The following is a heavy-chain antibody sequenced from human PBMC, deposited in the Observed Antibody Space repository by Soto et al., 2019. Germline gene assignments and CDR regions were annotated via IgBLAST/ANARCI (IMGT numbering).Heavy chain of an antibody. CDR2: IIPILGIA. D-gene: IGHD4-17*01. CDR3: ARDWDHTETSAPFDY. J-gene: IGHJ4*02. Sequence: QVQLVQSGAEVKKPGSSVKVSCKASGGTFSSYTISWVRQAPGQGLEWMGRIIPILGIANYAQKFQGRVTITADKSTSTAYMELSSLRSEDTAVYYCARDWDHTETSAPFDYWGQGTLVTVSS. CDR1: GGTFSSYT. V-gene: IGHV1-69*08.